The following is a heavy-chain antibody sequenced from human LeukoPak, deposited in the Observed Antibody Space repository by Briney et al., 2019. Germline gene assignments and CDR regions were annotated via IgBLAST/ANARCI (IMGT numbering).Heavy chain of an antibody. CDR1: GYSFSSYW. D-gene: IGHD6-19*01. CDR3: ARHSSGWYLDH. CDR2: ISFGDSDT. V-gene: IGHV5-51*01. J-gene: IGHJ4*02. Sequence: GESLKISCKGSGYSFSSYWIAWVRQMPGKGLEWMGIISFGDSDTRYSPSFQGQVTISADKSISTAYLQWSSLKVSDTAMYYCARHSSGWYLDHWGQGTLVTVSS.